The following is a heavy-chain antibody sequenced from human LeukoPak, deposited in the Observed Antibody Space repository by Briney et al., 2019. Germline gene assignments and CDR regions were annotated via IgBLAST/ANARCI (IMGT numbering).Heavy chain of an antibody. CDR1: GYTFASYG. CDR2: ISGYNGDT. V-gene: IGHV1-18*01. CDR3: ARGRRSLTMIVVVITYYFGY. J-gene: IGHJ4*02. D-gene: IGHD3-22*01. Sequence: SVKVSCKTSGYTFASYGISWVRQAPGQGLEWMGWISGYNGDTRYAQHLQGRVTLTTDRSTGTAYMELSSLRSEDTAVYYCARGRRSLTMIVVVITYYFGYWGQGTLVTVSS.